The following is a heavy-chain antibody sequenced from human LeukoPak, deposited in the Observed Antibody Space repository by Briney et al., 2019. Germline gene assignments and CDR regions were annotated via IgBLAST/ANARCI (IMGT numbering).Heavy chain of an antibody. Sequence: SVKVSCKASGGTFSSYAISWVRQAPGQGLEWMGGIIPIFGTANYAQKFQGRVTITADESTSTAYMELSSLRSEDTAVYYCARGVLETYSSGWYYWGQGTLVTVSS. V-gene: IGHV1-69*13. CDR1: GGTFSSYA. J-gene: IGHJ4*02. CDR3: ARGVLETYSSGWYY. CDR2: IIPIFGTA. D-gene: IGHD6-19*01.